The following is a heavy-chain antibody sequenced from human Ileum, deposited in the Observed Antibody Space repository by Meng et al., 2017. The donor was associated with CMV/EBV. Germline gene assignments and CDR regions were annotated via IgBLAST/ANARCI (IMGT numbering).Heavy chain of an antibody. Sequence: GGSLRLSCVVSGFTFSNYAMSWVRQAPGKGLEWVSAISGSGGSTYYADSVKGRFTISRDNSKNKLYLQMNGLRAEDTAVYYCAKGGVYSSSWGDYWGQGPLVTVSS. CDR1: GFTFSNYA. J-gene: IGHJ4*02. CDR3: AKGGVYSSSWGDY. D-gene: IGHD6-13*01. V-gene: IGHV3-23*01. CDR2: ISGSGGST.